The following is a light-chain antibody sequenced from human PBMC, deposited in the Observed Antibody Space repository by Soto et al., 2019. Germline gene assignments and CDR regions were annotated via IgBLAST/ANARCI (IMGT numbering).Light chain of an antibody. CDR2: EVT. CDR3: SSFTSSNTWV. CDR1: SSDVGSDNV. Sequence: QSALTQPASVSGSPGQSITISCTGTSSDVGSDNVVSWYQQYPGKAPQLMIYEVTNRPSGVSNRFSGSKSGNTASLTISGLQAEDEADYYCSSFTSSNTWVFGGGTKLTVL. J-gene: IGLJ3*02. V-gene: IGLV2-14*02.